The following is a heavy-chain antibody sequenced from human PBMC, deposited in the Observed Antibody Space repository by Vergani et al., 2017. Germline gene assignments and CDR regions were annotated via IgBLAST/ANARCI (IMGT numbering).Heavy chain of an antibody. CDR2: IIPIFGTA. V-gene: IGHV1-69*01. D-gene: IGHD2-15*01. CDR3: ARGDVVVVAAKPYAFDI. J-gene: IGHJ3*02. Sequence: QVQLVQSGAEVKKPGSSVKVSCKASGGTFSSYAISWVRQAPGQGPEWMGGIIPIFGTANYAQKFQGRVTITADESTSTAYMELSSLRSEDTAVYYCARGDVVVVAAKPYAFDIWGQGTMVTVSS. CDR1: GGTFSSYA.